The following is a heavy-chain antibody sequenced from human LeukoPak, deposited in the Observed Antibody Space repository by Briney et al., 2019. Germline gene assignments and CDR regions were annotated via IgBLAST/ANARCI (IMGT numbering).Heavy chain of an antibody. Sequence: GGSLRLSCAASGFTFDDYAMHWVRQAPGKGLEWVSLISGDGGSTYYADSVKGRFTISRDNSKNSLYLQMNSLRVEDTAAYFCARESGRGGYDIGLWGQGTLVTVSS. J-gene: IGHJ5*02. CDR3: ARESGRGGYDIGL. D-gene: IGHD3-9*01. CDR2: ISGDGGST. CDR1: GFTFDDYA. V-gene: IGHV3-43*02.